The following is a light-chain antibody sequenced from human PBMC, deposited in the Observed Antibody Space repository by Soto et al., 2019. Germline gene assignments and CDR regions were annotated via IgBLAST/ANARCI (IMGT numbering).Light chain of an antibody. CDR3: HQDFNLPWT. Sequence: IGLTQSPVTLSLSPGERATLSCRASQTVIRMYLSCFQQKPGQAPRLLIYGTSTRATGIPVRFSGSGSGTDFTLTISSLQPEDFAVYFCHQDFNLPWTFGQGTKVDIK. CDR2: GTS. J-gene: IGKJ1*01. V-gene: IGKV3D-7*01. CDR1: QTVIRMY.